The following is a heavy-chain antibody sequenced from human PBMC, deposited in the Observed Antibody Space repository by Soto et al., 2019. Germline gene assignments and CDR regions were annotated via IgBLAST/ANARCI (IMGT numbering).Heavy chain of an antibody. CDR1: GFTFSSYA. D-gene: IGHD4-17*01. Sequence: PGGTMRLPCAASGFTFSSYAMTWGRQAPGKGLEWVSGVSGTGGSAYYADSVKGRFTISRDKSTNTLYLHMNSLRAEDTAVYYCARGSAYSDYDFEYWGQGTLVTVSS. V-gene: IGHV3-23*01. CDR2: VSGTGGSA. CDR3: ARGSAYSDYDFEY. J-gene: IGHJ4*02.